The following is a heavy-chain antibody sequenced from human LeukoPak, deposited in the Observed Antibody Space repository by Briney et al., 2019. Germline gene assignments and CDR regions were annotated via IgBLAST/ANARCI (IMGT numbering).Heavy chain of an antibody. CDR2: ISHGGIT. CDR3: SIFMDVVPGSMS. V-gene: IGHV4-34*01. J-gene: IGHJ4*02. D-gene: IGHD2-21*01. Sequence: SETLSLTCGVYDGSLINYYCHWIRQAPGKGLEWIGEISHGGITKHNPSLKSRVTMSQDTSKRQFSLKMNSMTAADTGVYYCSIFMDVVPGSMSWGLGTLVTVSS. CDR1: DGSLINYY.